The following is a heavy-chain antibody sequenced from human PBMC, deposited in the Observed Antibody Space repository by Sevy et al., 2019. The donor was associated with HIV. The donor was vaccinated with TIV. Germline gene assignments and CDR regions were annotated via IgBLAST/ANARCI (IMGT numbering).Heavy chain of an antibody. Sequence: GGSLRLSCAASGFTFSSYAMSWVRQAPGKGLERVSAISGSGGSTYYADSVKGRFTISRDNSKNTLYLQMNSLRAEDTAVYYCAKVPMIVVVIDPTFDYWCQGTLVTVSS. V-gene: IGHV3-23*01. J-gene: IGHJ4*02. CDR1: GFTFSSYA. D-gene: IGHD3-22*01. CDR3: AKVPMIVVVIDPTFDY. CDR2: ISGSGGST.